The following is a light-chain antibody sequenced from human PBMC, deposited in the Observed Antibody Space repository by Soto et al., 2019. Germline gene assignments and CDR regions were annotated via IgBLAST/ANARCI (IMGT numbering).Light chain of an antibody. CDR3: QPSNSYSEA. V-gene: IGKV1-5*03. CDR1: QTISSW. J-gene: IGKJ1*01. CDR2: KAS. Sequence: IKVDKARSTLCGALGDRVTITCRASQTISSWLAWYQQKPGKAPKLLIYKASTLKSGVPSRFSGSGSGTEFTLTIISLQPDDLATYYCQPSNSYSEAFGQGPKWIS.